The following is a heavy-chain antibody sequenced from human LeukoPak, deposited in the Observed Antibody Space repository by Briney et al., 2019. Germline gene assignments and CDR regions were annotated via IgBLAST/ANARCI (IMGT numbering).Heavy chain of an antibody. CDR1: GYTFTSYW. CDR3: ASSPGADAFDI. Sequence: GESLKISCEGSGYTFTSYWIAWVRQMPGKGLEYMGIIYPGDLDTRYSPSFQGQVTISADKSISTAYLQWSSLKASDTAMYYCASSPGADAFDIWGQGTMVTVSS. V-gene: IGHV5-51*01. J-gene: IGHJ3*02. CDR2: IYPGDLDT.